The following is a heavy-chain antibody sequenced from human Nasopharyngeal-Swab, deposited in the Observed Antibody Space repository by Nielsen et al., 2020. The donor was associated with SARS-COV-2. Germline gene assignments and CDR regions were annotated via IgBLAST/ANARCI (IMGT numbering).Heavy chain of an antibody. CDR1: GLPFSAYG. CDR2: IAYDGRTK. J-gene: IGHJ3*02. CDR3: ARGGIDAFDI. Sequence: GESPKISRAAAGLPFSAYGMHWVRQAPGRGLEWLTYIAYDGRTKYSADPVRGRITVYRDNSKSTLHLQMSSLRAEDTATYYCARGGIDAFDIWGQGTMVTVSS. V-gene: IGHV3-30*02. D-gene: IGHD2/OR15-2a*01.